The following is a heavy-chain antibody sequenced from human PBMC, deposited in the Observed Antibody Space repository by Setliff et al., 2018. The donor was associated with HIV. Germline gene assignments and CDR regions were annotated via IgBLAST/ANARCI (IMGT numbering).Heavy chain of an antibody. V-gene: IGHV4-4*09. Sequence: SETLSLTCTVSGGSISTPYWNWIRQPPGKGLEWIAYIYISGTTNYNPSLKSRVTISLDTSRNQFSLKLGSVIAADTAMYYCAREHCSGGSCNGFDIWGQGTMVTVSS. CDR3: AREHCSGGSCNGFDI. D-gene: IGHD2-15*01. CDR2: IYISGTT. CDR1: GGSISTPY. J-gene: IGHJ3*02.